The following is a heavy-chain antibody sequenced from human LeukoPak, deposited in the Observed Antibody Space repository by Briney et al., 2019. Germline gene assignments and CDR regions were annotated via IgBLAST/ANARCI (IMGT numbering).Heavy chain of an antibody. CDR2: IKSKTDGGTT. V-gene: IGHV3-15*01. J-gene: IGHJ3*02. CDR1: GFTFSSCA. Sequence: GGSLRLSCAASGFTFSSCAMSWVRQAPGKGLEWVGRIKSKTDGGTTDYAAPVKGRFTISRDDSKNTLYLQMNSLKTEDTAVYYCTTASGLADYDYYDSSGLDAFDIWGQGTLVTVSS. D-gene: IGHD3-22*01. CDR3: TTASGLADYDYYDSSGLDAFDI.